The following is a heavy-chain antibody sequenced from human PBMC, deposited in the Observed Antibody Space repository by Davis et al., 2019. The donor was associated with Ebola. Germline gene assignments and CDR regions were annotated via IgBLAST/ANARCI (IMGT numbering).Heavy chain of an antibody. CDR2: IDPGDSDT. CDR1: GYSFTSYW. V-gene: IGHV5-51*01. J-gene: IGHJ4*02. CDR3: ARPESNEACFDY. D-gene: IGHD1-1*01. Sequence: PGGSLRLSCKGSGYSFTSYWIGWVRQMPGKGLEWMGIIDPGDSDTRYSPSFQGQVTISADKSISTTYLQWSSLKASDTAMYYCARPESNEACFDYWGQGTLVTVSS.